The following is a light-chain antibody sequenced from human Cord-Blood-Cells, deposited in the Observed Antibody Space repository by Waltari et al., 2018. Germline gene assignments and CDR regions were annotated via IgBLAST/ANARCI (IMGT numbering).Light chain of an antibody. CDR3: SSYTSSSTRV. CDR2: DVS. Sequence: QSALTQPASVSGSPGQSITISCTGTSSDVGGYNYVSWYQQHPGKAPKLMIYDVSNRPSGVSNRFSGAKSGNTASRNISGLQADDEADYYCSSYTSSSTRVFGGGTKLTVL. J-gene: IGLJ3*02. V-gene: IGLV2-14*01. CDR1: SSDVGGYNY.